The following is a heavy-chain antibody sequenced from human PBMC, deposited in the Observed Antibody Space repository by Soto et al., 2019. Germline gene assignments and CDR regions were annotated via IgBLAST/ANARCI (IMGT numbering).Heavy chain of an antibody. J-gene: IGHJ4*02. V-gene: IGHV5-51*01. CDR2: VYPRGSDT. Sequence: GESLKISCETSGYDFTRNWIAWVRQRPGKGLEWVGLVYPRGSDTRYSPSFRGHVSMSADESVRTAYLQWTSLEASDTAIYYCARQFCTTTDCSMYFDNRGQGTPVTVSS. CDR3: ARQFCTTTDCSMYFDN. D-gene: IGHD2-8*01. CDR1: GYDFTRNW.